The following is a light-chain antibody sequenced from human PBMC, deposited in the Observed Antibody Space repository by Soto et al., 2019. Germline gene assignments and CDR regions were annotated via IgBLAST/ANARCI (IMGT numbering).Light chain of an antibody. CDR2: DAS. J-gene: IGKJ3*01. CDR3: QQRSSLPPT. V-gene: IGKV3-11*01. CDR1: QSVSSY. Sequence: EIVLTQSPATLSLSPGERATLSCRASQSVSSYLAWYQQKHGQDPRLLIYDASNRATGIPARFSGSGSGTDFTLTISRLEPEDFAVYYCQQRSSLPPTFGPGTKVDIK.